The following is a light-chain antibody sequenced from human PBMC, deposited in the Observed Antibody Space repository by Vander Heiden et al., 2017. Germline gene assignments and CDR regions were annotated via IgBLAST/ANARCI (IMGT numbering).Light chain of an antibody. Sequence: KFMLTQPHSVSESPGKTITISCTRSSGSIAANYVQGYQQRPDSSPTTVIYEDNQRPSGVPDRFSGSIDISSNSASLTISGLRTEDEADYYCQSYDSSNPHVIFGGGTKVTVL. CDR1: SGSIAANY. CDR2: EDN. CDR3: QSYDSSNPHVI. V-gene: IGLV6-57*01. J-gene: IGLJ2*01.